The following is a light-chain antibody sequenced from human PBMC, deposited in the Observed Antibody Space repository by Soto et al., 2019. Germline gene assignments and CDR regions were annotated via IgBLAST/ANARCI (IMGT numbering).Light chain of an antibody. V-gene: IGKV3-20*01. CDR2: GAS. CDR1: QSVSSSY. CDR3: QQYGSSPWT. J-gene: IGKJ1*01. Sequence: EIVLTQSPGTLSLSPGEGATLSCRASQSVSSSYLAWYQQKPGQAPRLLIYGASSRATGIPDRFSGSGSGTDFTLTISRLEPEDFAVYDCQQYGSSPWTFGQGTKVDIK.